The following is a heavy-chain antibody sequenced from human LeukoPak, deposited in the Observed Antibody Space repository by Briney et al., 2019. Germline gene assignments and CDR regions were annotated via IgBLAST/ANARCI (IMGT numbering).Heavy chain of an antibody. J-gene: IGHJ6*02. CDR1: GGSISSGGYY. CDR3: ARDRPYTVYYGMDV. V-gene: IGHV4-30-2*01. CDR2: IYHSGST. D-gene: IGHD3-16*01. Sequence: SQTLSLTCTVSGGSISSGGYYWSWIRQPPGKGLEWIGYIYHSGSTYYNPSLKGRVTISVDRSKSQFSLKLSSVTAADTAVYYCARDRPYTVYYGMDVWGQGTTVTVSS.